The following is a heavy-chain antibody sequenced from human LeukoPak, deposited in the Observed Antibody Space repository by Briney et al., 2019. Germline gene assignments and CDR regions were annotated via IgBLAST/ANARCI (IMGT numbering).Heavy chain of an antibody. CDR2: IWYDGSNK. CDR1: GFTFSSYG. D-gene: IGHD2/OR15-2a*01. Sequence: PGRSLRLSCAASGFTFSSYGMHWVRQVPGKGLEWVAVIWYDGSNKYYADSVKGRFTISRDNSKNTLYLQMNSLRAEDTAVYYCARGRAGAARSTNFDYWGQGTLVTVSS. V-gene: IGHV3-33*01. CDR3: ARGRAGAARSTNFDY. J-gene: IGHJ4*02.